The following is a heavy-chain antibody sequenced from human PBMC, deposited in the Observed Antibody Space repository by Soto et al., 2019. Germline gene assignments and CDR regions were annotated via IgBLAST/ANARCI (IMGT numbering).Heavy chain of an antibody. D-gene: IGHD4-17*01. CDR3: ARGVDGDYYFDY. Sequence: QVQLQESGPGLVKPSETLSLTCTVSGGSVSSGSYYWSWIRQPPGKGLEWIGYIYYSGSTNYNPSLTSRVTISVDTSKNQFSLKLSSVTAADTAVYYCARGVDGDYYFDYWGQGTLVTVSS. J-gene: IGHJ4*02. V-gene: IGHV4-61*01. CDR2: IYYSGST. CDR1: GGSVSSGSYY.